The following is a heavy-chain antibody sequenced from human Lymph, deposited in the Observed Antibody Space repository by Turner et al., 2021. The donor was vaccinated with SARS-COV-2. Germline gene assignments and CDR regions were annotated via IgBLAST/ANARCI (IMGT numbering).Heavy chain of an antibody. V-gene: IGHV4-59*01. CDR1: GGSMNNSY. Sequence: QVQLQESGPRLVKPLQTLSLTCTVSGGSMNNSYWSWIRQPPGKRLEWIGFNFYRGSTNYNPSLKSRVTISVDTSENQFSLKLTSVTAADTAIYFCARQTVNSWVDPWGQGTLVTVSS. J-gene: IGHJ5*02. CDR2: NFYRGST. CDR3: ARQTVNSWVDP. D-gene: IGHD2-21*02.